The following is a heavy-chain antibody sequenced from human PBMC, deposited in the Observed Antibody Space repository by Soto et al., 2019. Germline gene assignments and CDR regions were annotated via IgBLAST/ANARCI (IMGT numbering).Heavy chain of an antibody. CDR1: GFTFSSHA. J-gene: IGHJ4*02. Sequence: EVQLVESGGSLVKPGGSLRLSCAASGFTFSSHAMNWVRQAPGKGLEWISSIDSSSSFIYYADSVKGRFTISRDNAKNSVFLHMSSLRAYDTAVYYCVRHPLYFGEIGYFDYWGQGALVTVSS. V-gene: IGHV3-21*06. CDR2: IDSSSSFI. CDR3: VRHPLYFGEIGYFDY. D-gene: IGHD3-10*01.